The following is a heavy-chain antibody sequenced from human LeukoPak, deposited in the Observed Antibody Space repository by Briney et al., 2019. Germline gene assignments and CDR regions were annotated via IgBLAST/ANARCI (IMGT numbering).Heavy chain of an antibody. D-gene: IGHD1-1*01. V-gene: IGHV3-33*01. CDR1: GFTFSSYG. CDR2: IWYDGSNK. Sequence: PGRSLRLSCAASGFTFSSYGMHWVRQAPGKGLEWVAVIWYDGSNKYYADSVKGRFTISRDNSKNTLYLQMNSLRAEDTAVYYCARDFGGPTGTAYYFDYWGQGTLVTGSS. CDR3: ARDFGGPTGTAYYFDY. J-gene: IGHJ4*02.